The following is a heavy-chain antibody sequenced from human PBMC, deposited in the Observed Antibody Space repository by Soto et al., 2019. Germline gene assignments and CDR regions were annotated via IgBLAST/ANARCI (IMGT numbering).Heavy chain of an antibody. Sequence: GGSLRLSCAASGFTFSSYGMRWVRQAPGKGLEWVAVIWYDGSNKYYADSVKGRFTISRDNSKNTLYLQMNSLRAEDTAVYYCARELPDYYDSSGHRAFDYWGQGTLVTVSS. CDR1: GFTFSSYG. V-gene: IGHV3-33*01. CDR2: IWYDGSNK. CDR3: ARELPDYYDSSGHRAFDY. D-gene: IGHD3-22*01. J-gene: IGHJ4*02.